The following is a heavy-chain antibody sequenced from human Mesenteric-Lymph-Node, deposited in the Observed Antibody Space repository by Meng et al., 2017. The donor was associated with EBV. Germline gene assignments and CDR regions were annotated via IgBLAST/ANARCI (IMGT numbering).Heavy chain of an antibody. V-gene: IGHV1-46*01. CDR1: GYTFTSYS. D-gene: IGHD2-2*01. J-gene: IGHJ4*02. CDR2: INPSGGGT. CDR3: ARDSPVVPAAVDF. Sequence: QVQLVQSGEEGKKPGASVKVSCKASGYTFTSYSMHWVRQAPGQGLEWMGIINPSGGGTSYAQKFQGRVTMTRDTSTSTVYMELSSLRSEDTAVYYCARDSPVVPAAVDFWGQGTLVTVSS.